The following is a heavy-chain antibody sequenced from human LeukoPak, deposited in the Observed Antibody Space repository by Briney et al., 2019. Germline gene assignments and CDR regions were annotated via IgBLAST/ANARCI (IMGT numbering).Heavy chain of an antibody. CDR3: ASDLQRPVVDWELLGY. V-gene: IGHV1-46*01. J-gene: IGHJ4*02. Sequence: ASVKVSCKASGYTFTSYYMHWVRQAPGQGLEWMGIINPSGGSTSYAQKFQGRVTMTRDTSTSTVYMELSSLRSEDTAVYYCASDLQRPVVDWELLGYWGQGTLVTVSS. CDR1: GYTFTSYY. CDR2: INPSGGST. D-gene: IGHD1-26*01.